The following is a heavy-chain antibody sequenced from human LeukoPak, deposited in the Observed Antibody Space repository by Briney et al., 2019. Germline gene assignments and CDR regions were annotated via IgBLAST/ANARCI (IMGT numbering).Heavy chain of an antibody. D-gene: IGHD6-19*01. V-gene: IGHV4-59*01. Sequence: PSETLSLTCTVSGSSISTYYWSWIRQPPGKGLEWIGYLFFGGSTNYNPSLKSRVTISSDTSKNQLSLKLTSVTAADTAVYYCARAGGGWSFDYLGQGTLVTVSS. CDR2: LFFGGST. CDR1: GSSISTYY. CDR3: ARAGGGWSFDY. J-gene: IGHJ4*02.